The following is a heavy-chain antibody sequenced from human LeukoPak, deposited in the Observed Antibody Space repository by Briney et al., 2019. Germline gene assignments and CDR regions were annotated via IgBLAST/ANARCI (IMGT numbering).Heavy chain of an antibody. D-gene: IGHD3-9*01. CDR1: GFIFNNFG. Sequence: GGSLRLSCTASGFIFNNFGLMWVRQAPGKGLEWVSSITSGGDYIYYADSVKGRFTTSRDNAKNSLSLQLNSLRVEDTAVYYCARGHYDVLAASYKWTPDYWGQGTLVTVSS. CDR3: ARGHYDVLAASYKWTPDY. J-gene: IGHJ4*02. V-gene: IGHV3-21*01. CDR2: ITSGGDYI.